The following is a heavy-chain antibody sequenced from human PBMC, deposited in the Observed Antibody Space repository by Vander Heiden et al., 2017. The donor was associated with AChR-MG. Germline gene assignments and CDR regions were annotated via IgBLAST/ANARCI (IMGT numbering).Heavy chain of an antibody. Sequence: GVVFSSYRMHWVRQAPGKGPEWVAVISYDGSNKYYADSVKGRFTVSRDNSKNTLYLQMNSLRAEDTAVYYCAKDYCSSTSCYERGGFDYWGQGTLVTVSS. CDR3: AKDYCSSTSCYERGGFDY. V-gene: IGHV3-30*18. CDR1: GVVFSSYR. D-gene: IGHD2-2*01. CDR2: ISYDGSNK. J-gene: IGHJ4*02.